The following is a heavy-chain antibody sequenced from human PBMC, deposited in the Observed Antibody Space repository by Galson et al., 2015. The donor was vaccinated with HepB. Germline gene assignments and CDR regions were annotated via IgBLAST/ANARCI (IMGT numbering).Heavy chain of an antibody. CDR2: ISYDGSNK. CDR3: ASGGRYYYDSSGYYVDY. D-gene: IGHD3-22*01. J-gene: IGHJ4*02. CDR1: GFTFSSYA. V-gene: IGHV3-30*04. Sequence: SLRLSCEASGFTFSSYAMHWVRQAPGKGLEWVAVISYDGSNKYYADSVKGRFTISRDNSKNTLYLQMNSLRAEDTAVYYCASGGRYYYDSSGYYVDYWGQGTLVTVSS.